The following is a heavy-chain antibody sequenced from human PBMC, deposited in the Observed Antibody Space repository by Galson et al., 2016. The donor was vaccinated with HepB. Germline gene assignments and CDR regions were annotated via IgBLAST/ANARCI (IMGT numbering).Heavy chain of an antibody. J-gene: IGHJ6*02. CDR3: ARDDRGSGWYSGGLYYYVMDV. V-gene: IGHV4-59*01. CDR1: GGSIIVYD. D-gene: IGHD6-19*01. Sequence: SETLSLTCTVSGGSIIVYDWSWIRQPPGKGLEWIGFIYSSGKINYNPSLKSRATISVDTSRNQFSLNVNSVTAADTAVYYCARDDRGSGWYSGGLYYYVMDVWGQGTTVTVSS. CDR2: IYSSGKI.